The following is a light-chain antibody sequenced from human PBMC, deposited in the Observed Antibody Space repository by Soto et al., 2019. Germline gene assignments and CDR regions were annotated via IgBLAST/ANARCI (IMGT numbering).Light chain of an antibody. V-gene: IGKV3-20*01. J-gene: IGKJ1*01. CDR1: ESVASSY. CDR2: GAS. CDR3: QQYGSSPWT. Sequence: EIVLTQSPGTLSLSPGEGATLSCRASESVASSYLAWYQQKPGQAPRLLIYGASSRATGIPDRFSGSGSGTDFTLIITRLQPEDFAVYYCQQYGSSPWTSGQGTKVEIK.